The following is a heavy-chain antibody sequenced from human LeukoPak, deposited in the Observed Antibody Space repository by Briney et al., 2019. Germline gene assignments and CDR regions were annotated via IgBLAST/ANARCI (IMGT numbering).Heavy chain of an antibody. CDR2: INPNTGNP. CDR3: ARPSGTIFGVVTPFDY. V-gene: IGHV7-4-1*02. Sequence: ASVKVSCKASGYTFITYGINWVRQAPGQGLEWMGWINPNTGNPMYAQGFTGRFVFSLDTSVSRAYLQISSLKAEDTAVYYCARPSGTIFGVVTPFDYWGQGTLVTVSS. D-gene: IGHD3-3*01. J-gene: IGHJ4*02. CDR1: GYTFITYG.